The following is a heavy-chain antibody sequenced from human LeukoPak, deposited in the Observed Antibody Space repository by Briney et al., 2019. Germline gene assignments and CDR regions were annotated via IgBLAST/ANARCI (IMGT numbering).Heavy chain of an antibody. CDR2: INNDGSGT. D-gene: IGHD5-12*01. J-gene: IGHJ4*02. V-gene: IGHV3-74*01. CDR3: ASTLPFSGLYFDY. CDR1: GFTFSSYW. Sequence: GGSLRLSCAASGFTFSSYWMHWVRQAPGKGPVWVSRINNDGSGTTYADSVKGRFTISRDDAKNTLYLQMNSLRAEDTAVYYCASTLPFSGLYFDYWGQGTLVTVSS.